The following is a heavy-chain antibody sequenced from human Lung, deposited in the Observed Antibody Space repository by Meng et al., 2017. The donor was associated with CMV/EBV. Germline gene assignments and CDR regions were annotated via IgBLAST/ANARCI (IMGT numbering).Heavy chain of an antibody. CDR2: ISYDGSDK. D-gene: IGHD1-26*01. CDR1: DFTFSNYA. Sequence: SMKISCAASDFTFSNYAMHWVRQAPGKGLEWVTLISYDGSDKYYTDSVKGRFAISRDNPKTTLYLQMNTVRADDTAIYYCARDPIGGSYRGSHFDYWGQGTLVTVSS. V-gene: IGHV3-30*09. J-gene: IGHJ4*02. CDR3: ARDPIGGSYRGSHFDY.